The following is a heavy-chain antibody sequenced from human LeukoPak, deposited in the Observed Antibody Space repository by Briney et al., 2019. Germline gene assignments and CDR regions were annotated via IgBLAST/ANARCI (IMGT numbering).Heavy chain of an antibody. D-gene: IGHD6-19*01. Sequence: SETLSLTCAVYGGSFSGYYWSWIRQPPGKGLEWIGEINHSGSTNYNPSLKSRVTISVDTSKNQFSLKLSSVTAADTAVYYCASPGIAVAATLGYWGQGTLVTVSS. J-gene: IGHJ4*02. CDR1: GGSFSGYY. CDR3: ASPGIAVAATLGY. CDR2: INHSGST. V-gene: IGHV4-34*01.